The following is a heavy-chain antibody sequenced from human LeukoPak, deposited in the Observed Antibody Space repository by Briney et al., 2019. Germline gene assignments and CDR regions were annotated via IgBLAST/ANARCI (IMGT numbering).Heavy chain of an antibody. CDR1: GYTFTGYY. V-gene: IGHV1-2*02. D-gene: IGHD4-11*01. CDR2: INPNSGGT. CDR3: ARVKPYSNYVFDY. Sequence: ASVKVSCKASGYTFTGYYMHWERQAPGQGLEWMGWINPNSGGTNYAQKFQGRVTMTRDTSISTAYMELSRLRSDDTAVYYCARVKPYSNYVFDYWGQGTLVTVSS. J-gene: IGHJ4*02.